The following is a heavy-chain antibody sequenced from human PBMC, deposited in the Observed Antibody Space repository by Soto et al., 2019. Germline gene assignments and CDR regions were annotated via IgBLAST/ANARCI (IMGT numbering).Heavy chain of an antibody. CDR3: ARYKFPNGFDL. V-gene: IGHV3-7*03. CDR1: GFTFSEDW. J-gene: IGHJ6*02. CDR2: MKPDETER. Sequence: PGGSLRLSCLLSGFTFSEDWMGWVRQATGKGLEWVANMKPDETERYYVDSVRVRFTISRDGAENSLHLQMRSLRVEDTALYYRARYKFPNGFDLWGQGTTVTVSS. D-gene: IGHD1-1*01.